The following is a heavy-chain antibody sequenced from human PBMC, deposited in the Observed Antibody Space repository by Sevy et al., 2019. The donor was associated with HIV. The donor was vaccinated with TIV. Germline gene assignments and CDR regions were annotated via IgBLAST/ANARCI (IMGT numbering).Heavy chain of an antibody. Sequence: ASVKVSCKASGGTFSSYAISWVRQAPGQGLEWMGGIIPILGTENYAQMFQGRVTITADESTSTSYMELSSLTSEDTAVYYCAQKRVYCSSTSCAGGDAFDIWGQGTMVTVSS. V-gene: IGHV1-69*13. CDR1: GGTFSSYA. D-gene: IGHD2-2*01. CDR2: IIPILGTE. J-gene: IGHJ3*02. CDR3: AQKRVYCSSTSCAGGDAFDI.